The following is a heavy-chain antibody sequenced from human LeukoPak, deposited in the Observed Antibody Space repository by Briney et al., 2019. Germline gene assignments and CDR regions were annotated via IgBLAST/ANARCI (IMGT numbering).Heavy chain of an antibody. CDR3: ARDGINYGELDY. D-gene: IGHD3-10*01. CDR2: ISGTGTTR. CDR1: GFTFSIYT. J-gene: IGHJ4*02. V-gene: IGHV3-48*01. Sequence: GGSLRLSCAASGFTFSIYTMNWVRQAPGKGLEWVSYISGTGTTRYYADSVKGRFTISRGNAKNSLYLQMNSLRAEDTALYYCARDGINYGELDYWGQGTLVSVSS.